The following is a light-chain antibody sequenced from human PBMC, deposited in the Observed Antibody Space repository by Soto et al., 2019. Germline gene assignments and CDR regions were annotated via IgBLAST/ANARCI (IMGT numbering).Light chain of an antibody. V-gene: IGKV3-11*01. CDR1: QSVSIY. CDR3: QQRFDWLT. CDR2: DAS. J-gene: IGKJ4*01. Sequence: EIVLTQSPGTLSLSPGDRATLSCRASQSVSIYLAWYQQKPGQAPRLLIYDASNRVTGIPARFSGSGSGTDFTLTSSSVEPDAFAVYYCQQRFDWLTFGGGTKLEIK.